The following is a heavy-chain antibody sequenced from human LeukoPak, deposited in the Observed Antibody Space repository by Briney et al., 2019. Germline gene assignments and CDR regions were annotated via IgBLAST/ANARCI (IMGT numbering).Heavy chain of an antibody. V-gene: IGHV3-7*01. Sequence: GGSLRLSCAASGFIFSTYWMNWVRQAPGKGLEWVASINQDGSEKYYVDSVKGRFTISRDNAKNSLYVEMNSLRGEDTAVYYCARDLVLRYFDWLLHDAFDIWGQGTMVTVSS. CDR1: GFIFSTYW. D-gene: IGHD3-9*01. CDR3: ARDLVLRYFDWLLHDAFDI. CDR2: INQDGSEK. J-gene: IGHJ3*02.